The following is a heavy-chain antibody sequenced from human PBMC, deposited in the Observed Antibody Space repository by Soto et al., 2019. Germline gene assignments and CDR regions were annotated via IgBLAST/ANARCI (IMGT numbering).Heavy chain of an antibody. D-gene: IGHD5-12*01. Sequence: QVQLQQWGAGLLKPSETLSLTCTVNGGSLTGYYWSWIRQPPGKGLEWIGEVKDGGSTNYSPSLRGRVAISADQSKNHFSLRLNSVTAADTAVYFCARGQEGIVATHWDQGALVTVSS. V-gene: IGHV4-34*01. J-gene: IGHJ4*02. CDR2: VKDGGST. CDR3: ARGQEGIVATH. CDR1: GGSLTGYY.